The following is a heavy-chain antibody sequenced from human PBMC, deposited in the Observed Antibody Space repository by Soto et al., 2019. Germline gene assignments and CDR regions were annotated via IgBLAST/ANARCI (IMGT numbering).Heavy chain of an antibody. Sequence: ASVKVSCKASGYTFTYYTVHWVRQAPGQRLEWMGWINAGDGNTKYSPNFQGRVTITKDTSACTVYMELSSLRSEDTAVYFCTRDYYDSSGYYPKFDYWGQGTLVTVSS. CDR2: INAGDGNT. CDR1: GYTFTYYT. J-gene: IGHJ4*02. V-gene: IGHV1-3*01. D-gene: IGHD3-22*01. CDR3: TRDYYDSSGYYPKFDY.